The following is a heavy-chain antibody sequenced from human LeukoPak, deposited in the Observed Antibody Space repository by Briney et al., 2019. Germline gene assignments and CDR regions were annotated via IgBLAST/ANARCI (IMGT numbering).Heavy chain of an antibody. CDR3: AREELVYYYYGMDV. CDR1: GYTFTGYY. D-gene: IGHD1-7*01. Sequence: ASVKVSCKASGYTFTGYYMHWVRQAPGQGLEWMGRISPNSGGTNYAQKFQGRVTMTRDTSISTAYMELSRLRSDDTAVYYCAREELVYYYYGMDVWGQGTTVTVSS. V-gene: IGHV1-2*06. J-gene: IGHJ6*02. CDR2: ISPNSGGT.